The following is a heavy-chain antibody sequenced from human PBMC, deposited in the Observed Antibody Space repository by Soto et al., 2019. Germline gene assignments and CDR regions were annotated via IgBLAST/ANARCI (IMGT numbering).Heavy chain of an antibody. Sequence: QVQLVQSGAEVKKPGSSAKVSCKASGGTFNTYAITWVRQAPGQGFEWMGGVIPLFNTPDYAQKFQGRLTITADESTSTVYLELSGLSSEDTAVYFCALASKWDLLGYFSGMDVWGQGTTVTVSS. J-gene: IGHJ6*02. CDR1: GGTFNTYA. CDR3: ALASKWDLLGYFSGMDV. V-gene: IGHV1-69*01. CDR2: VIPLFNTP. D-gene: IGHD1-26*01.